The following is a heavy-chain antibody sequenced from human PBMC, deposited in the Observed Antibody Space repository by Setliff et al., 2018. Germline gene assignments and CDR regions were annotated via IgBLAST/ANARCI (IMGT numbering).Heavy chain of an antibody. J-gene: IGHJ3*01. Sequence: GASVKVSCKSSGDTFSSHVITWVRQAPGQGFEWMGGIIPLLGIPNYAQKFQGRVTINADKSTNTVYMEVSSLRSEDTAVYYCARVRYRGDCAQKGGPRHAFDVWGQGTMVTVSS. D-gene: IGHD2-21*02. CDR1: GDTFSSHV. V-gene: IGHV1-69*10. CDR3: ARVRYRGDCAQKGGPRHAFDV. CDR2: IIPLLGIP.